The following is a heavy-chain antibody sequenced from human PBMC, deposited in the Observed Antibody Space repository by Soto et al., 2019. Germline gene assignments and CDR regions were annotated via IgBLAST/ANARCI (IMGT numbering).Heavy chain of an antibody. V-gene: IGHV3-15*07. J-gene: IGHJ3*02. Sequence: GGSLRLSCVASSFTFNNAWMNWVRQAPEKGLEWIGLIKNKAAGGTALYATSMKGRFTISRDDSKNTLYLQINNLKTEDTGVYYCTTPDLVACGNTWGQGTMVTVSS. D-gene: IGHD2-8*02. CDR3: TTPDLVACGNT. CDR1: SFTFNNAW. CDR2: IKNKAAGGTA.